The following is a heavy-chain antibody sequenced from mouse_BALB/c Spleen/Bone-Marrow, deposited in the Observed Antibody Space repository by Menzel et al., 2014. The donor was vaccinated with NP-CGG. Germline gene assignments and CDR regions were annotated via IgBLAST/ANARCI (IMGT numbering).Heavy chain of an antibody. CDR2: IDPANGNT. D-gene: IGHD2-2*01. V-gene: IGHV14-3*02. CDR1: GFNIKDTY. Sequence: EVQLQQSGAELVKPGASVKLSCTASGFNIKDTYMHWVKQRPEQGLEWIGRIDPANGNTKYDPKSQGKATITADTSSNTAYLQLSSLTSEDTAVYYCARWLPLAYWGQGALVTVSA. J-gene: IGHJ3*01. CDR3: ARWLPLAY.